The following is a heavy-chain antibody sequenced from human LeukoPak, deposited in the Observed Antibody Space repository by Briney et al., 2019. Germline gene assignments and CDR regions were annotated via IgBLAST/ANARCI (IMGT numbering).Heavy chain of an antibody. CDR3: ARVLSGYLLDY. J-gene: IGHJ4*02. CDR1: GGSFSGYY. Sequence: PSETLSLTCAVYGGSFSGYYWSWIRQPAGKGLEWIGRIYTSGSTNYNPSLKSRVTMSVDTSKNQFSLKLSSVTAADTAVYYCARVLSGYLLDYWGQGTLVTVSS. CDR2: IYTSGST. V-gene: IGHV4-59*10. D-gene: IGHD3-22*01.